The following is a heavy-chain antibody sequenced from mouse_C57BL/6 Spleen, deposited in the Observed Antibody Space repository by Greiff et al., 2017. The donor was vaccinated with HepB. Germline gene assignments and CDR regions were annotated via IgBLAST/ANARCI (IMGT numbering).Heavy chain of an antibody. CDR3: ARGGVDDYQAWLAY. V-gene: IGHV1-52*01. CDR1: GYTFTSYW. D-gene: IGHD2-4*01. Sequence: QVQLQQPGAELVRPGSSVKLSCKASGYTFTSYWMHWVKQRPIQGLEWIGNIDPSDSETHYNQKFKDKATLTVDNSSSTAYMQPRSLTSEDSAVYYGARGGVDDYQAWLAYWSQGTLVTVSA. J-gene: IGHJ3*01. CDR2: IDPSDSET.